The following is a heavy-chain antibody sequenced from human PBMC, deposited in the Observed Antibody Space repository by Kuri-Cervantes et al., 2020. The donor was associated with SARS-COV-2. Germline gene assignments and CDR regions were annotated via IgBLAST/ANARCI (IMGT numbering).Heavy chain of an antibody. CDR2: ISWNSGSI. J-gene: IGHJ3*02. CDR3: AKDMGEWDAFDI. D-gene: IGHD1-26*01. V-gene: IGHV3-9*03. Sequence: GGSLRLTCAASGFPFDDYAMHWVRQAPGKGLEWVSGISWNSGSIGYADSVKGRFTISRDNAKNSLYLQMNSLRAEDMALYYCAKDMGEWDAFDIWGQGTMVTVSS. CDR1: GFPFDDYA.